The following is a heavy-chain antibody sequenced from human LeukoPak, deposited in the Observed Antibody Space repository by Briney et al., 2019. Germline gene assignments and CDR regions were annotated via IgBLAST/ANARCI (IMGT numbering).Heavy chain of an antibody. CDR3: AKERRSSMDV. D-gene: IGHD6-6*01. CDR2: ISSGGGST. Sequence: GGSLRLSCAASGFTFSGSTMHWVRQASGKGLEWVSFISSGGGSTYYSDSVRGQFTISRDNSNNTVSLHMHSLRVEDTAIYYCAKERRSSMDVWGNGTTVGVSS. CDR1: GFTFSGST. V-gene: IGHV3-23*01. J-gene: IGHJ6*03.